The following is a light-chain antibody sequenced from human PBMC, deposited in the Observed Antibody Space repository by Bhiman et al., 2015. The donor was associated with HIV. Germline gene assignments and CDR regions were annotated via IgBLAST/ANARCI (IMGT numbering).Light chain of an antibody. CDR1: SSNIGAGYD. J-gene: IGLJ1*01. CDR3: QSYDSSLTFYV. V-gene: IGLV1-40*01. CDR2: GNS. Sequence: QSVLTQPPSVSGAPGQRVTISCTGNSSNIGAGYDVHWYQQIPGTAPKLLIYGNSNRPSGVPDRFSGSKSGTSASLAITGLQTEDEADYYCQSYDSSLTFYVFGTGTKVIVL.